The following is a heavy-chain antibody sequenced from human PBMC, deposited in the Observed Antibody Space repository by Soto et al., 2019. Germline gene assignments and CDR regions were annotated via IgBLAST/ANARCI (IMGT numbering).Heavy chain of an antibody. CDR3: ARHGYYYDSTGYYYFV. CDR1: GYSMGTGYY. J-gene: IGHJ4*02. D-gene: IGHD3-22*01. Sequence: SETLSLTCAVSGYSMGTGYYWGWIRQPPGKGLEWIGTTHHSGSTYYNPSLKSRVTISVDTSKNQFSLKLSSVTAADTAVYYCARHGYYYDSTGYYYFVWGQGTLVTVSS. CDR2: THHSGST. V-gene: IGHV4-38-2*01.